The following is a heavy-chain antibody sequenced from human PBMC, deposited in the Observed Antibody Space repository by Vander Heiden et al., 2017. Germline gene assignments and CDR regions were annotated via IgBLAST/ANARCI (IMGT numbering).Heavy chain of an antibody. CDR2: ISYDGTDI. CDR3: ARGRKQPLGFLFGMDV. J-gene: IGHJ6*02. Sequence: VHLVESGGGVVQPGKSLRLSCAASEFTFSTYAIHWLRQAPGKGLGWVALISYDGTDIFYGDSVKGRFTISRDNSKNTLYLQVDNLRPDDTAVYYCARGRKQPLGFLFGMDVWGQGPTVTVS. V-gene: IGHV3-30*04. CDR1: EFTFSTYA. D-gene: IGHD6-13*01.